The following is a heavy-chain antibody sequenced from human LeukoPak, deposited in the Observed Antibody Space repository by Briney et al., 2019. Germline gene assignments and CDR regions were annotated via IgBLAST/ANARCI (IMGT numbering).Heavy chain of an antibody. J-gene: IGHJ6*03. CDR2: INHSGST. V-gene: IGHV4-34*01. CDR1: GGSFSGYY. D-gene: IGHD1-14*01. CDR3: ARESARNHYYYYYYMDV. Sequence: SETLSLTCAVYGGSFSGYYWSWIRQPPGKGLEWIGEINHSGSTNYNPSLKSRVTISVDTSKNQFSLKLSSVTAADTAVYYCARESARNHYYYYYYMDVWGKGTTVTVSS.